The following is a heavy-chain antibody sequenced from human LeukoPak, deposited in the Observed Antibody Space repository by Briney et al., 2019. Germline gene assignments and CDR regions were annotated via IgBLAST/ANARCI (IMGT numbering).Heavy chain of an antibody. D-gene: IGHD1-26*01. CDR2: FDPEDGET. Sequence: ASVKVSCKVSGYTLTELSMHWVRQAPGKGLEWMGGFDPEDGETIYAQKFQGRVTMTEDTSTDTAYMELSSLRSEDTAVYYCATDLNSRSWFDPWGQGTLVTVSS. V-gene: IGHV1-24*01. CDR3: ATDLNSRSWFDP. J-gene: IGHJ5*02. CDR1: GYTLTELS.